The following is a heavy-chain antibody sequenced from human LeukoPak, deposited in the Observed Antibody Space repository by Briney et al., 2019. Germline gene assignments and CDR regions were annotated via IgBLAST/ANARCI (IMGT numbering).Heavy chain of an antibody. CDR2: INHSGST. D-gene: IGHD2-8*02. Sequence: SVTLSLTCAVYGGSFSGYYWSGIRQPPGKGLEWSGEINHSGSTNYNPSLKSRVTISVDTSKNQCSLELSSVTAADTAVYYCASWSPPIDYGGQGTLVTVSS. J-gene: IGHJ4*02. CDR1: GGSFSGYY. CDR3: ASWSPPIDY. V-gene: IGHV4-34*01.